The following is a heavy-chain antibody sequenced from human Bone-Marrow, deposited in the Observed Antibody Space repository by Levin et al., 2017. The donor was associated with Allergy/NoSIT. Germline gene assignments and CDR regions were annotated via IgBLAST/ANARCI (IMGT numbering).Heavy chain of an antibody. CDR2: MWYDGSNK. J-gene: IGHJ6*02. Sequence: GGSLRLSCAASGFIVSDYGIHWVRQAPGKGLEWVAVMWYDGSNKYFADSVTGRFSISRDNSKNTLYLQMNSLRVEDTAVYYCARELGLNGMDVWGQGTTVTVSS. CDR3: ARELGLNGMDV. CDR1: GFIVSDYG. V-gene: IGHV3-33*01.